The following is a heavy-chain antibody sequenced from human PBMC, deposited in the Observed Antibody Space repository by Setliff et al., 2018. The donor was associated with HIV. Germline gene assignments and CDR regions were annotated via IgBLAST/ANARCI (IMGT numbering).Heavy chain of an antibody. D-gene: IGHD6-19*01. J-gene: IGHJ4*02. CDR3: ARESSSGWYNYFDY. CDR1: GGSMSSYY. CDR2: IYYTGST. Sequence: PSETLSLTCTVSGGSMSSYYWSWIRQPPGKGLEWIGSIYYTGSTDYNPSLMSRVTISLDTPKNQFSLKLSSVTAADTAVYYCARESSSGWYNYFDYWGQGTLVTVSS. V-gene: IGHV4-59*12.